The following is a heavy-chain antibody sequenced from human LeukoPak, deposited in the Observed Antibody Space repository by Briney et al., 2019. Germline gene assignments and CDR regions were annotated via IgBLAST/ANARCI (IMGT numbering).Heavy chain of an antibody. CDR1: GFTFSSYAM. CDR2: IYHSGST. Sequence: GSLRLSCAASGFTFSSYAMNWVRQPPGKGLEWIGEIYHSGSTNYNPSLKSRVTISVDKSKNQFSLKLSSVTAADTAVYYCARGGSRYYDSSGYPDYWGQGTLVTVSS. V-gene: IGHV4-4*02. CDR3: ARGGSRYYDSSGYPDY. J-gene: IGHJ4*02. D-gene: IGHD3-22*01.